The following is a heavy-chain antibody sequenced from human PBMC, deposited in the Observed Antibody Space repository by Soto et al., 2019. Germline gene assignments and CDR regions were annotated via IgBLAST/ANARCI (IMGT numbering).Heavy chain of an antibody. CDR1: EYSFTSYW. CDR3: ARIGHEYSSRIWFDP. D-gene: IGHD6-13*01. Sequence: XESLKVSWKCSEYSFTSYWIGWVLQMPGKGLEWMGIIYPGDSDTRYSPSFQGQVTISADKSISTAYLQWSSLKASDTAMYYCARIGHEYSSRIWFDPWGQGTLVTVSS. V-gene: IGHV5-51*01. CDR2: IYPGDSDT. J-gene: IGHJ5*02.